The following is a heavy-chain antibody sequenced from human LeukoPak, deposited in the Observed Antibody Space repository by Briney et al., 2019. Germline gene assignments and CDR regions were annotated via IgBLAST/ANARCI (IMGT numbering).Heavy chain of an antibody. V-gene: IGHV3-23*01. D-gene: IGHD3/OR15-3a*01. CDR3: VKWTGYGMN. Sequence: GVSLRLSCAASGFTFSSQSMTWVRQGPGKGLEWVSGISGSGDNTYYGDSVKGRFTISRDNSKSTMYLQMNSLRVEDTAVYYCVKWTGYGMNWGQGTLVTVSS. CDR2: ISGSGDNT. CDR1: GFTFSSQS. J-gene: IGHJ4*02.